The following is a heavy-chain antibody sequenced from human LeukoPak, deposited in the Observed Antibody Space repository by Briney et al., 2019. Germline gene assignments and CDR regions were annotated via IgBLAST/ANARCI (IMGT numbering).Heavy chain of an antibody. CDR3: ARDDDVWSGWGH. CDR1: GFPFSTYW. D-gene: IGHD3-3*01. V-gene: IGHV3-7*01. J-gene: IGHJ1*01. Sequence: GGSLRLSCTASGFPFSTYWLSWVRQAPGKGLEWVANINQDGSGEYYAGSVKGRFTIARDNAKSSLYLQMNSLRAEDTAVYYCARDDDVWSGWGHWGRGTLVTVSS. CDR2: INQDGSGE.